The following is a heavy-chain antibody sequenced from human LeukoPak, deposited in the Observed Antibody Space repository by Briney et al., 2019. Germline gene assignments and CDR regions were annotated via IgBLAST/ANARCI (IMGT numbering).Heavy chain of an antibody. CDR1: GFTFTSCA. D-gene: IGHD2-2*01. CDR3: ARENLVGYQLLYYFDY. J-gene: IGHJ4*02. V-gene: IGHV3-23*01. CDR2: ISAGSDVI. Sequence: GGSLRLSCAASGFTFTSCAMSWVRQAPGKGLEWVSAISAGSDVIYYADSVKGRFTISRDNAKNTLYLQMNSLRAEDTAVYYCARENLVGYQLLYYFDYWGQGTLVTVSS.